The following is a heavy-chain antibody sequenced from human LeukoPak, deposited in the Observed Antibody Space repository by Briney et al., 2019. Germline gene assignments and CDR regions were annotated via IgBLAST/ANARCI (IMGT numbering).Heavy chain of an antibody. D-gene: IGHD3-10*01. J-gene: IGHJ4*02. CDR1: GFTFSSYS. CDR2: ISGSGSYI. CDR3: VRERFHGSGAPKFDF. Sequence: GGSLRLSCAASGFTFSSYSMNWVRQAPRKGLEWVSCISGSGSYIYYADSVKGRFTISRDNAKNSLHLQVNSLRAEDTAVYYCVRERFHGSGAPKFDFWGQGTLVTVSS. V-gene: IGHV3-21*06.